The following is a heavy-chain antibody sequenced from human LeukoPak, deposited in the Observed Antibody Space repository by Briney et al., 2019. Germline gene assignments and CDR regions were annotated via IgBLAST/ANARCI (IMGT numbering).Heavy chain of an antibody. Sequence: GGSLRLSCAASGFTFINAWMSWVRQAPGKGLEWVGRIKSKTDGGTTDYATPVKGRFTISRDDSKSTLYLQINSLKTEDTAVYYCTRRGYSPFDFWGQGTLVTVSS. J-gene: IGHJ4*02. CDR2: IKSKTDGGTT. CDR1: GFTFINAW. D-gene: IGHD5-18*01. CDR3: TRRGYSPFDF. V-gene: IGHV3-15*01.